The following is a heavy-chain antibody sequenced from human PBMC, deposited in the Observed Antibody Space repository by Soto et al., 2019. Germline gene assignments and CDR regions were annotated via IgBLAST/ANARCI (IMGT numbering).Heavy chain of an antibody. CDR3: ARGPYYYDSSGPWGYCHL. V-gene: IGHV3-30-3*01. Sequence: SLRLSCAASGFTFSSYAMHWVRQAPGKGMEWVAVISYDGSNKYYADSVKGRFTISRDNAKNSLYLQMNSLRAEDTAVYYCARGPYYYDSSGPWGYCHLWGRGTLVTVSS. CDR1: GFTFSSYA. J-gene: IGHJ2*01. D-gene: IGHD3-22*01. CDR2: ISYDGSNK.